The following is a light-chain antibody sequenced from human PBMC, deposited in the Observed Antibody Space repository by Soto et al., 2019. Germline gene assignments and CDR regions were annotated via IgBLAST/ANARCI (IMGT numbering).Light chain of an antibody. V-gene: IGLV1-44*01. CDR2: SDN. Sequence: QSVLTQPPSASGTPGQRVTISCSGSNSNIKGNTVNWYQQLPGTAPKLLISSDNLRPSGVPDRFSGSKSGTSASLAISWLQSDDEAAYYCSTWDDSRNGFVFGGGTKVTVL. J-gene: IGLJ3*02. CDR1: NSNIKGNT. CDR3: STWDDSRNGFV.